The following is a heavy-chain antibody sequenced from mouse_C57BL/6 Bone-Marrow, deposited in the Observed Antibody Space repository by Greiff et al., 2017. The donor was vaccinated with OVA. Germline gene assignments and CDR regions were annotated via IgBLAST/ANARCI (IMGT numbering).Heavy chain of an antibody. J-gene: IGHJ3*01. Sequence: QVQLQQPGTELVTPGASVKLSCKASGYTFTSYWMHWVKQRPGQGLEWIGNINPSNGGTNYNEKFKGKATLTVDTSSSTAYMQLSSLTSEDSAVYYGARSDITRVGAEADWGQGTLVTVSA. CDR2: INPSNGGT. V-gene: IGHV1-53*01. CDR1: GYTFTSYW. CDR3: ARSDITRVGAEAD. D-gene: IGHD1-1*01.